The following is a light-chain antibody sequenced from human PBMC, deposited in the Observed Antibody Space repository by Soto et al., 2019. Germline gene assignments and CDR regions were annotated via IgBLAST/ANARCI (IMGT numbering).Light chain of an antibody. CDR1: SSDVGGYNY. J-gene: IGLJ2*01. CDR3: GSHTDSSSPV. V-gene: IGLV2-14*03. Sequence: QSALIQPASVSGSPGQSITISCTGTSSDVGGYNYVSWYQQHPGTAPKVIIYEVNHRPSGVSSRFSGSKSGNTASLNISGRLPEDEGDDYCGSHTDSSSPVFGGGTKLTFL. CDR2: EVN.